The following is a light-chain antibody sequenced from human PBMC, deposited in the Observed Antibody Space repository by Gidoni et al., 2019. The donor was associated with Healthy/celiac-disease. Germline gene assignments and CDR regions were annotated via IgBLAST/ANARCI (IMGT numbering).Light chain of an antibody. CDR3: QQYNNWPRT. J-gene: IGKJ1*01. CDR1: QRVSSN. Sequence: EIVMTQSPSTLSVPPGERATLSCRASQRVSSNLAWYQQKPGQAPRRLIYGASTRATGIPARFSGSGSGTEFTLTISSLQSEDFAVYYCQQYNNWPRTFGQGTKVEIK. CDR2: GAS. V-gene: IGKV3-15*01.